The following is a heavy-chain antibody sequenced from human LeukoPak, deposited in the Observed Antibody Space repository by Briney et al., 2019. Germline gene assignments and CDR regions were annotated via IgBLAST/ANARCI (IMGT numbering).Heavy chain of an antibody. J-gene: IGHJ4*02. V-gene: IGHV3-33*01. D-gene: IGHD3-22*01. Sequence: GESLGLSCAASGLTFSSYGMHWVRQAPGKGLEWVAVIWYDGSNKYYADSVKGRFTISRDNSKNTLYLQMNSMRAEDTAVYYCATYDSSGYYGYWGQGTLVTVSS. CDR1: GLTFSSYG. CDR2: IWYDGSNK. CDR3: ATYDSSGYYGY.